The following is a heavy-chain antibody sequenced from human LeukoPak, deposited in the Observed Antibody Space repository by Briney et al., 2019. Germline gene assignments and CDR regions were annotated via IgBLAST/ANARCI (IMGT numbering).Heavy chain of an antibody. V-gene: IGHV4-34*01. CDR3: ARDRHWTNDWVFDY. CDR1: GGSFSDYY. CDR2: IYHSGST. J-gene: IGHJ4*02. D-gene: IGHD1/OR15-1a*01. Sequence: SETLSLTCAVYGGSFSDYYWTWIRQPPGKGLEWIGEIYHSGSTNYNPSLKSRVTISVDTSKNQFSLKLSSVTAADTAVYYCARDRHWTNDWVFDYWGQGTLVTVSS.